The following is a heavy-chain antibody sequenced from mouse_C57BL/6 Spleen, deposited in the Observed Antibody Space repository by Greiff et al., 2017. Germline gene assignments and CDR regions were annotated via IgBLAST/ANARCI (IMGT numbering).Heavy chain of an antibody. J-gene: IGHJ4*01. Sequence: EVQVVESGGDLVKPGGSLKLSCAASGFTFSSYGMSWVRQTPDKRLEWVATISSGGSYTYYPDSVKGRFTISRDNAKNTLYLQMSSLKSEDTAMYYCARHPLTYYYAMDYWGQGTSVTVSS. V-gene: IGHV5-6*01. CDR2: ISSGGSYT. D-gene: IGHD6-1*01. CDR3: ARHPLTYYYAMDY. CDR1: GFTFSSYG.